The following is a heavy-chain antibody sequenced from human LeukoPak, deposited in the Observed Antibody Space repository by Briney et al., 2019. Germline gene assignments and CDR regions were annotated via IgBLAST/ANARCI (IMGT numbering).Heavy chain of an antibody. J-gene: IGHJ4*02. CDR3: ARARGLAYYYDTSGYYFDY. V-gene: IGHV4-34*01. Sequence: SETLSLTCAVYGGSFSGYYWSWIRQPPGEGLEWIGQINHSGSTNYNPSLKSRVTISVDTSKSQFSLKLTSVTAADSGVYYCARARGLAYYYDTSGYYFDYWGQGTLVTVSS. CDR1: GGSFSGYY. D-gene: IGHD3-22*01. CDR2: INHSGST.